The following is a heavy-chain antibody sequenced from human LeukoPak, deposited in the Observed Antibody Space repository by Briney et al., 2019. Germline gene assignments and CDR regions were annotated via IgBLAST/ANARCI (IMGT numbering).Heavy chain of an antibody. Sequence: GGSLRLSCAASGFTFSSYSMNWVRQAPGKGLEWVSSISSSSSHTYYADSLRGRFTISRDNAKNSLYLQMNILRAEDTAVYYCAKRVAAPGPTFDYWGQGTLVTVSS. CDR2: ISSSSSHT. J-gene: IGHJ4*02. V-gene: IGHV3-21*04. D-gene: IGHD6-13*01. CDR3: AKRVAAPGPTFDY. CDR1: GFTFSSYS.